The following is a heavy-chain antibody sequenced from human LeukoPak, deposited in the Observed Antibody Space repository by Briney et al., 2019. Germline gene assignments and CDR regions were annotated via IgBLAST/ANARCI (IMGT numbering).Heavy chain of an antibody. V-gene: IGHV3-30*04. CDR2: ISYDGNNK. D-gene: IGHD3-3*01. J-gene: IGHJ4*02. Sequence: PGGSLRLSCEASGFTFSSNALHWVRQPPGKGLEWLAVISYDGNNKNFADSVKGQFTVSRDNSKHTLYLHMNSLRSDDSAMYYCATGGKFDFWSGYHIDNWGQGTLVTVSS. CDR3: ATGGKFDFWSGYHIDN. CDR1: GFTFSSNA.